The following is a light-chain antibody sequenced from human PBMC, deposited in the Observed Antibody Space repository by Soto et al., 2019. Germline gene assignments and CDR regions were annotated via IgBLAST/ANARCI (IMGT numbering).Light chain of an antibody. CDR1: SSNIGSNY. CDR2: DNN. V-gene: IGLV1-51*01. Sequence: QTVVTQPPSVSAAPGQKVTISCSGGSSNIGSNYVSWYQHFPGTAPRLLIYDNNKRPSGIPDRFSGSKSGTSATLGITGLQTGDEADYYCVTWDNSLSAPVVFGGGTKVTVL. CDR3: VTWDNSLSAPVV. J-gene: IGLJ2*01.